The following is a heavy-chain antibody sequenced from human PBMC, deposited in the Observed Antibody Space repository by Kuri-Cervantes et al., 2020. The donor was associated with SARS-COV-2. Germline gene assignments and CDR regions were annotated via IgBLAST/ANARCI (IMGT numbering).Heavy chain of an antibody. D-gene: IGHD2-2*01. V-gene: IGHV3-30*02. CDR2: IRYDGSNK. CDR3: ASTASGSAAPFDY. Sequence: GESLKISCEASGFTFWKYAMTWVRQAPGKGLEWVAFIRYDGSNKYYADSVKGRFTISRDNAKNSLYLQMNSLRAEDTAVYYCASTASGSAAPFDYWGQGTLVTVSS. J-gene: IGHJ4*02. CDR1: GFTFWKYA.